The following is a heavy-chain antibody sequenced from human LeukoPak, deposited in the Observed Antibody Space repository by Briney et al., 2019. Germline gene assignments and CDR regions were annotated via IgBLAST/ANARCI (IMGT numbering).Heavy chain of an antibody. V-gene: IGHV1-8*03. Sequence: ASVKVSCKASGYTFTSYDINWVRQATGQGLEWMGWMNPNSGNTGYAQKFQGRVTITRDTSASTAYMELSSLRSEDTAVYYCARAGYCSGGSGYTFDYWGQGTLVTVS. D-gene: IGHD2-15*01. CDR2: MNPNSGNT. CDR1: GYTFTSYD. J-gene: IGHJ4*02. CDR3: ARAGYCSGGSGYTFDY.